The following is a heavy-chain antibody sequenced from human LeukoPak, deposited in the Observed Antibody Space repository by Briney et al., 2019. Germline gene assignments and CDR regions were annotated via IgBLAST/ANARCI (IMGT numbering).Heavy chain of an antibody. CDR2: ISGSGGRT. D-gene: IGHD3-16*02. Sequence: PGGSLRLPCAASGFTLNSYGMSWVRQAPGKGLEWVSTISGSGGRTYYADSVKGRFTISRDNSKNTLYLQMNTLRAEDTAVYFCAREEHYRRYFALWGRGTLVTVSS. J-gene: IGHJ2*01. V-gene: IGHV3-23*01. CDR3: AREEHYRRYFAL. CDR1: GFTLNSYG.